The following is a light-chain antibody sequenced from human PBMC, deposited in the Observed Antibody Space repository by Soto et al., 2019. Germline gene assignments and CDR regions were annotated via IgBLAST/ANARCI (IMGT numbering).Light chain of an antibody. CDR1: QSLVYRDGSTY. CDR2: NVS. V-gene: IGKV2-30*01. Sequence: DVVMTQSPLSLTVTLGQPASISCRSSQSLVYRDGSTYLSWFLQRPGQSPRRLIYNVSNRDSRVPDRFSGSGSGTDFTLTISRVEAEDVGIYYCMQGTHWPPYTFGQGTKVDI. CDR3: MQGTHWPPYT. J-gene: IGKJ2*01.